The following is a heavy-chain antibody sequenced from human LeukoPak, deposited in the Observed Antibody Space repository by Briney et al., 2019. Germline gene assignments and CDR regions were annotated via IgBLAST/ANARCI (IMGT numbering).Heavy chain of an antibody. D-gene: IGHD3-22*01. Sequence: ATVKLSCTVSGYTFTIYYMHWARRAPAQGREWMRIINPSGGSTSYAQKFQGRVTMTRDTSTSTVYMELSSLRSEDTAVYYCARGGTVYYYDSSGYFDYWGQGTLVTVSS. J-gene: IGHJ4*02. CDR2: INPSGGST. CDR3: ARGGTVYYYDSSGYFDY. CDR1: GYTFTIYY. V-gene: IGHV1-46*03.